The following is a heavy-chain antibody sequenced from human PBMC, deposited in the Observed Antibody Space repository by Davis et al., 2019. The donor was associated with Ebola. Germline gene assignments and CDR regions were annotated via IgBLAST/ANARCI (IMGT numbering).Heavy chain of an antibody. J-gene: IGHJ3*02. D-gene: IGHD5-24*01. V-gene: IGHV4-61*01. CDR2: IYYSGRT. Sequence: PSETLSLTCTVSGGSVSSGSYYWNWIRQPPGRGLEWIGYIYYSGRTNYNPSLKSRVTMSLDTSKNQFSLKLSSVTAADTAVYYCARGWAFDIWGQGTMVTVSS. CDR3: ARGWAFDI. CDR1: GGSVSSGSYY.